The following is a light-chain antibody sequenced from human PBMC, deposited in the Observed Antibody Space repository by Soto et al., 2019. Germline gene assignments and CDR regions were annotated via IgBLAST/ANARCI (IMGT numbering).Light chain of an antibody. CDR1: SSDVGGYNY. J-gene: IGLJ1*01. Sequence: QSVLTQPASVSGSPGQSITISCTGTSSDVGGYNYVSWYQQHPGKAPKFMIYDVSNRPSGVSNRFSGSKSGNTASLTISGLQAEDEADYYCSSYITINTRQILFGTGTKVTVL. V-gene: IGLV2-14*01. CDR3: SSYITINTRQIL. CDR2: DVS.